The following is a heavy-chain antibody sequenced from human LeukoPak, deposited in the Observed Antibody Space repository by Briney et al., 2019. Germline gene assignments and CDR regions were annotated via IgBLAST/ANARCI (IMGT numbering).Heavy chain of an antibody. CDR1: GGSFSGYY. V-gene: IGHV4-34*01. J-gene: IGHJ4*02. CDR2: INHSGST. D-gene: IGHD6-19*01. CDR3: ARASYSSGWYAGY. Sequence: MASETLSLTCAVYGGSFSGYYWSWIRQPPGKGLEWIGEINHSGSTNYNPSLKSRVTISVDTSKNQFSLKLSSVTAADTAVYYCARASYSSGWYAGYWGQGTLVTVSS.